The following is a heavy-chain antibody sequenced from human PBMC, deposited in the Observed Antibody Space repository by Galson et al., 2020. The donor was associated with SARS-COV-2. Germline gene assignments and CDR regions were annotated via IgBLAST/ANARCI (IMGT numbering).Heavy chain of an antibody. CDR2: ISSDGKNE. D-gene: IGHD3-10*02. CDR1: GFTFTRHP. J-gene: IGHJ4*02. Sequence: GESLKISCEASGFTFTRHPMHWVRQAPGKGLEWVAVISSDGKNEFYADSVQGQFTISTDNSKNILYLQMNSLKAEDTALYYCVRDMLGEKIEHDYWGQGILVTVSS. V-gene: IGHV3-30*04. CDR3: VRDMLGEKIEHDY.